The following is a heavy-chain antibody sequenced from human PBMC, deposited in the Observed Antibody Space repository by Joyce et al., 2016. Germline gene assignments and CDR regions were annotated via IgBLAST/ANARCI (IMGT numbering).Heavy chain of an antibody. J-gene: IGHJ4*02. CDR3: ARWHSHPSGVFDF. D-gene: IGHD1-26*01. CDR1: GDFVSSGSYF. CDR2: ISYTGNT. Sequence: QVQLRESGPGLVKPSETLSLTCTVSGDFVSSGSYFWSWIRQPPRKTLEWLGYISYTGNTNFNPSFKSRLTISIDTSKSQFSLKLGSVTAADTAVYFCARWHSHPSGVFDFWGPGSLVSVSS. V-gene: IGHV4-61*01.